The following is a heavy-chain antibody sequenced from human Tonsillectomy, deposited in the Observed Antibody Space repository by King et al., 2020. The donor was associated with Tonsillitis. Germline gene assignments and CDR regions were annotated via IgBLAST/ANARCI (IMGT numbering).Heavy chain of an antibody. CDR3: ATTHYHDYGDYGSLAY. CDR1: GFTFSSYA. CDR2: ISGSGGST. V-gene: IGHV3-23*04. J-gene: IGHJ4*02. Sequence: VQLVESGGGLVQPGGSLRLSCAASGFTFSSYAMSWVRQAPGKGLEWVSAISGSGGSTYYADSVKGRFTISRDNSKNTLYLQMNSLRAEDTAVYYCATTHYHDYGDYGSLAYWGQGTLVTVSS. D-gene: IGHD4-17*01.